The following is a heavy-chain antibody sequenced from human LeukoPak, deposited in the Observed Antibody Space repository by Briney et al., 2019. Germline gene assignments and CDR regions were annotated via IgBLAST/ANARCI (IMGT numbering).Heavy chain of an antibody. J-gene: IGHJ4*02. V-gene: IGHV3-23*01. CDR3: AKGGGGSSFDF. Sequence: GGSLRLSCAASGFTFTSYAITWIRQAPGKGLEWVSTIGGSDGDSYNADSVKGRLTISRDNSKNTLYLQMNSLRAEDTAVYYCAKGGGGSSFDFWGQGTLVTVSS. CDR1: GFTFTSYA. CDR2: IGGSDGDS. D-gene: IGHD2-15*01.